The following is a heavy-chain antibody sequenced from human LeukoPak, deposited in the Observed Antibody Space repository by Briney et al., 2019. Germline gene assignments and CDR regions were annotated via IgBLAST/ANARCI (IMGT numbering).Heavy chain of an antibody. CDR1: GGTFSSYA. J-gene: IGHJ4*02. D-gene: IGHD3-22*01. CDR2: IIPIFGTA. V-gene: IGHV1-69*06. Sequence: SVKVSCKASGGTFSSYAISWVRQAPGQGLEWMGGIIPIFGTANYAQKFQGRVTITADKSTSTAYMELSSLRSEDTAVYYCARAGDYYDSSGYSDWGQGTLVTVSS. CDR3: ARAGDYYDSSGYSD.